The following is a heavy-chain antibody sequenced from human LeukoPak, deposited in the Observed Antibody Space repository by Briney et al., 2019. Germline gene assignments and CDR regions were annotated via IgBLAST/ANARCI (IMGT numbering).Heavy chain of an antibody. Sequence: GGSLRLSCSASGFTFSSYAMHWVRQAPGKGLEYVSAISGNGATTYYADSVKGRFTISRDNSKNTLYLQMNSLRPEDTAVSYCAKDFGSNSGSFDYWGQGTLVSVSS. CDR1: GFTFSSYA. J-gene: IGHJ4*02. D-gene: IGHD3-22*01. CDR2: ISGNGATT. V-gene: IGHV3-64*04. CDR3: AKDFGSNSGSFDY.